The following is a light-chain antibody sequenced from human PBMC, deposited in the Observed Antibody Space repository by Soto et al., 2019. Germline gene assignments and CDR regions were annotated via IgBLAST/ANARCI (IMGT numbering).Light chain of an antibody. CDR2: LNSDCSH. J-gene: IGLJ2*01. CDR1: SGHSSYA. V-gene: IGLV4-69*01. Sequence: QSVLTQSPSASASLGASVKLTCTLSSGHSSYAIAWHQQQPEKGPRYLMKLNSDCSHSKGDGIPDRFSGSSSGAERYLTISSLQSEDEADYYCQTWGTGMVFGGGTKLTVL. CDR3: QTWGTGMV.